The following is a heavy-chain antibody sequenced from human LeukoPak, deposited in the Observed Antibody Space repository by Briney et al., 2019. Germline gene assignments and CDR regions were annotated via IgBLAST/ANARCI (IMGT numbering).Heavy chain of an antibody. CDR1: GYTFTGYY. CDR3: ARVGFCSDSSCHAAGWYFDL. Sequence: GASVKVSCKASGYTFTGYYMHWVRQAPGQGLEWMGWINPNSGGTNYAQKFQGRVTMTRDTSISTAYMELSSLRGEDTAVYSCARVGFCSDSSCHAAGWYFDLWGRGTLVTVSS. V-gene: IGHV1-2*02. J-gene: IGHJ2*01. D-gene: IGHD2-15*01. CDR2: INPNSGGT.